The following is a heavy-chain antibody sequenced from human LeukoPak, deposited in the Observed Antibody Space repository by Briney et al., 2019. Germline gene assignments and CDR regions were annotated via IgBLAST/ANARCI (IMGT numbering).Heavy chain of an antibody. Sequence: GGSLRLSCAASGFTFSSYEMNWVRQAPGKGLEWVSYISSSGSTIYYADPVKGRFTISRDNAKNSLYLQMNSLRAEDTAVYYCAREGNYYDSSGYYYGFDYWGQGTLVTVSS. CDR1: GFTFSSYE. CDR3: AREGNYYDSSGYYYGFDY. D-gene: IGHD3-22*01. V-gene: IGHV3-48*03. CDR2: ISSSGSTI. J-gene: IGHJ4*02.